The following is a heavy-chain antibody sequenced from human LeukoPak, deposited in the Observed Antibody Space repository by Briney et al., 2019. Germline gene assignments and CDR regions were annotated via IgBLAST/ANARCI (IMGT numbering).Heavy chain of an antibody. Sequence: SETLSLTCTVSGGSISSYYWSWIRQPPGKGLEWLGYIYYSGSTNYNPSLKSRVTISVDTSKNQFSLKLSSVTAADTAVYYCAREGVWFGELYFDYWGQGTLVTVSS. D-gene: IGHD3-10*01. J-gene: IGHJ4*02. CDR2: IYYSGST. CDR3: AREGVWFGELYFDY. CDR1: GGSISSYY. V-gene: IGHV4-59*01.